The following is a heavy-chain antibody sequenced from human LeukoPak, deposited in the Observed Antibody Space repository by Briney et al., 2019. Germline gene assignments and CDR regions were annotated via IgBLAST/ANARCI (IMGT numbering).Heavy chain of an antibody. J-gene: IGHJ3*02. D-gene: IGHD6-13*01. CDR2: MNPNSGNT. V-gene: IGHV1-8*01. CDR1: GYTFTSYD. CDR3: ARSLIAAASLHDAFDI. Sequence: ASVKVSCKASGYTFTSYDINWVRQATGQGLEWMGWMNPNSGNTGYAQKFQGRVTMTRNTSISTAYMELSSLRSEDTAVYYCARSLIAAASLHDAFDIWGQGTMVTVSS.